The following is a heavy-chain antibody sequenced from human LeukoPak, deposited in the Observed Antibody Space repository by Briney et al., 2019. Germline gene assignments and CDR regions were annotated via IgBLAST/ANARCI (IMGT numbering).Heavy chain of an antibody. V-gene: IGHV1-8*02. Sequence: ASVKVSCKASGYTFTSYGISWVRQAPGQGLEWMGWMNPNSGNTGYAQKFQGRVTMTRNTSISTAYMELSSLRSEDTAVYYCATLAVAGPFDYWGQGTLVTVSS. CDR3: ATLAVAGPFDY. J-gene: IGHJ4*02. CDR1: GYTFTSYG. CDR2: MNPNSGNT. D-gene: IGHD6-19*01.